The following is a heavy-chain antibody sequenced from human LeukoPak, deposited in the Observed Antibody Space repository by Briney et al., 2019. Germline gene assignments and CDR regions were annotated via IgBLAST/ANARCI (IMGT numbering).Heavy chain of an antibody. CDR3: ARDQPNYDILTGYYPFDY. CDR2: ISSSSGYI. V-gene: IGHV3-21*01. D-gene: IGHD3-9*01. J-gene: IGHJ4*02. Sequence: GGSLRLSCAASGFTFNSYSMNWVRQAPGKGLEWASSISSSSGYIYYADSVKGRFTISRDNAKNSLFLQMNSLRAEDTAVYYCARDQPNYDILTGYYPFDYWGQGTLVTVSS. CDR1: GFTFNSYS.